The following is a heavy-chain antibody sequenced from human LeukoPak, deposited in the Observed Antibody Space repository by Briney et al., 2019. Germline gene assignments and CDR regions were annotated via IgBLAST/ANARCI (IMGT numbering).Heavy chain of an antibody. CDR3: AKGDPTWGLPHDD. CDR1: GYTLTELG. V-gene: IGHV1-24*01. D-gene: IGHD1-26*01. CDR2: FDPEEGET. J-gene: IGHJ4*02. Sequence: ASVRVPCEVSGYTLTELGVRWGPQAPGKGLEAMRGFDPEEGETIYAQKLQGTVTMTEDTSTETAYMELSHLRSEDTAVYYCAKGDPTWGLPHDDWGQGDLVTVSS.